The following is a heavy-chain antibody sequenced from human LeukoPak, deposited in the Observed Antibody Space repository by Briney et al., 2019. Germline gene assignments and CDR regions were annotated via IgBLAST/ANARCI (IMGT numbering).Heavy chain of an antibody. V-gene: IGHV1-3*01. D-gene: IGHD5-18*01. CDR3: ARVRKGDTAMVPFDY. Sequence: ASVKVSCKASGYTFTSYAMHWVRQAPGQRLEWMGWINAGNGNTKYSQKFQGRVTITRDTPASTAYMELSSLRSEDTAVYYCARVRKGDTAMVPFDYWGQGTLVTVSS. CDR1: GYTFTSYA. CDR2: INAGNGNT. J-gene: IGHJ4*02.